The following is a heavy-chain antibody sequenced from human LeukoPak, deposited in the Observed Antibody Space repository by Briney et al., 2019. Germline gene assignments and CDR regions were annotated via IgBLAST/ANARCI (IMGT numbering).Heavy chain of an antibody. V-gene: IGHV1-18*01. CDR3: ARDFGGSGSYLPPEDY. Sequence: ASVKVSCKASGYTFTSYGISWVRQAPGQGLEWTGWISAYNGNTNYAQKLQGRVTMTTDTSTSTAYMELRSLRSDDTAVYYCARDFGGSGSYLPPEDYWGQGTLVTVSS. J-gene: IGHJ4*02. D-gene: IGHD1-26*01. CDR1: GYTFTSYG. CDR2: ISAYNGNT.